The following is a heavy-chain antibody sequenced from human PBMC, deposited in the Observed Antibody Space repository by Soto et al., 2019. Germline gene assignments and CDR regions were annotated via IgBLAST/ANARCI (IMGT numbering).Heavy chain of an antibody. CDR3: ARESPASYYDFWSGYYKDDAFDI. Sequence: VGSLRLSCAASGFTFSSYGMHWVRQAPGKGLEWVAVIWYDGSNKYYADSVKGRFTISRDNSKNTLYLQMNSLRAEDTAVYYCARESPASYYDFWSGYYKDDAFDIWGQGTMVTVSS. V-gene: IGHV3-33*01. D-gene: IGHD3-3*01. CDR1: GFTFSSYG. CDR2: IWYDGSNK. J-gene: IGHJ3*02.